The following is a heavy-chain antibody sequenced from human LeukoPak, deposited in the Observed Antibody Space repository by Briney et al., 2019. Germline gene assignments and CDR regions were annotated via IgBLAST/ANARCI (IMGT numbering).Heavy chain of an antibody. CDR2: ISSSSSYI. Sequence: GGSLRLSCAASGFTFSSYSMNWVRQAPGKGLEWVSSISSSSSYIYYADSVKGRFTISRDNAKNSLYLQMNSLRAEDTAVCYCARDRYSYGSRWSQQYYFDYWGQGTLVTVSS. J-gene: IGHJ4*02. D-gene: IGHD5-18*01. V-gene: IGHV3-21*01. CDR1: GFTFSSYS. CDR3: ARDRYSYGSRWSQQYYFDY.